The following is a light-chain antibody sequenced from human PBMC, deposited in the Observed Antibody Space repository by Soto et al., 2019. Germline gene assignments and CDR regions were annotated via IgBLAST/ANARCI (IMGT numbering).Light chain of an antibody. V-gene: IGLV2-14*01. CDR3: SSYTSSSNLYV. Sequence: QDALTQPASVSWSTGQLITISCTGTSSDVGGYNYVSWYQQHPGKAPKLMIYEVSNRPSGVSNRFSGSKSGNTASLTISGLQAEDDADYYCSSYTSSSNLYVFGTGTKVTVL. CDR2: EVS. J-gene: IGLJ1*01. CDR1: SSDVGGYNY.